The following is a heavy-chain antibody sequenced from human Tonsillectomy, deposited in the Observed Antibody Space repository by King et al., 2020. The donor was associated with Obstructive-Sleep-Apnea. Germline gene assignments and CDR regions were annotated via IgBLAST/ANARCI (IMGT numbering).Heavy chain of an antibody. D-gene: IGHD3-10*01. CDR2: INRRGTT. CDR1: GFTFSTYA. Sequence: VQLVESGGGLVQPGGSLRLSCAASGFTFSTYAISWVRQAPGKGLEWVSAINRRGTTFYAGSVRGRFTISRDNSKYTVDLQVNSRRAEDTAIYYCAKEGGGSGVYWVASWGQGTLVTVSS. V-gene: IGHV3-23*04. J-gene: IGHJ4*02. CDR3: AKEGGGSGVYWVAS.